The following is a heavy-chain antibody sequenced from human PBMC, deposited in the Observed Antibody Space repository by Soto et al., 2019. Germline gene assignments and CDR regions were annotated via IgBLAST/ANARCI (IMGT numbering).Heavy chain of an antibody. J-gene: IGHJ5*02. CDR3: ASDRAAYGSSPPTA. D-gene: IGHD6-13*01. Sequence: EVQLVESGGGLVQPGGSLRLSCAASTFTFSNYWMTWVRQAPGKGLEWVANIKQDGSDKYYVDSVKGRFTISRDNAKNALSLQMNSLRAEDTAVYYCASDRAAYGSSPPTAWGQGTLVTVSS. CDR1: TFTFSNYW. V-gene: IGHV3-7*01. CDR2: IKQDGSDK.